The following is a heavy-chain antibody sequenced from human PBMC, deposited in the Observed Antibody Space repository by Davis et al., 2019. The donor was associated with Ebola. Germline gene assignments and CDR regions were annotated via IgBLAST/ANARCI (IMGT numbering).Heavy chain of an antibody. D-gene: IGHD2-2*01. CDR2: IYPGDSDT. J-gene: IGHJ6*03. V-gene: IGHV5-51*01. Sequence: GESLKISCTGSGYSFTSYWIGWVRQMPGKGLEWMGIIYPGDSDTRYSPSFQGQVTISADKSISTAYLQWSSLKASDTAMYYCARLGGYCSSTSCYYYYMDVWGKGTTVTVSS. CDR1: GYSFTSYW. CDR3: ARLGGYCSSTSCYYYYMDV.